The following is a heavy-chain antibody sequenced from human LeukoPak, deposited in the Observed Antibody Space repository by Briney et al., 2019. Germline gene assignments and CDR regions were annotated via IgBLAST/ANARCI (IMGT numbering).Heavy chain of an antibody. V-gene: IGHV3-30*02. CDR3: AKVDAFDI. CDR2: IRYDGSNK. J-gene: IGHJ3*02. CDR1: GFTFEDYA. Sequence: GGSLRLSCAVSGFTFEDYAMHWVRQAPGKGLEWVAFIRYDGSNKYYADSVKGRFTISRDNSKNTLYLQMNSLRAEDTAVYYCAKVDAFDIWGQGTMVTVSS.